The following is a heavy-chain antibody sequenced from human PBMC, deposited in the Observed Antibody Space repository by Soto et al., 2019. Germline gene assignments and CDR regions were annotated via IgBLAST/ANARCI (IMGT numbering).Heavy chain of an antibody. V-gene: IGHV4-34*01. Sequence: QKTGKGLEWIGEINHSGSTNYNPSLKSRVTISVDTSKNQFSLKLSSVTAADTAVHYCARGRAYYYGSGALDYWGQGTLVTVSS. D-gene: IGHD3-10*01. J-gene: IGHJ4*02. CDR2: INHSGST. CDR3: ARGRAYYYGSGALDY.